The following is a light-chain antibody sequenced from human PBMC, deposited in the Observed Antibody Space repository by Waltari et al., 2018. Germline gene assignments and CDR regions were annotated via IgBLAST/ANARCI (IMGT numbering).Light chain of an antibody. CDR2: GAS. CDR1: QSVSRA. V-gene: IGKV3-20*01. J-gene: IGKJ1*01. Sequence: EIVLTQSPGPLSLSPGERATLSCRASQSVSRALAWYQQKPGQAPRPLIYGASNRATGIPDRFSGSGSGTDFSLTISRLDPEDVAVYYCQHYERLPATFGQGTKVEIK. CDR3: QHYERLPAT.